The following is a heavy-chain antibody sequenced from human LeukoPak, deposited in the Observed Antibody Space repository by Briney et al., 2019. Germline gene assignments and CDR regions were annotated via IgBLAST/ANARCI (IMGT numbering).Heavy chain of an antibody. Sequence: ASVKVSCKASGGTFSSYAISWVRQAPGQGLEWMGRIIPILGIANYAQKFQGRVTITADKSTSTAYMELSSLRSEDTAVYYCARDKPRVMVRGVKINWFDPWGQGTLVTVSS. D-gene: IGHD3-10*01. CDR3: ARDKPRVMVRGVKINWFDP. CDR1: GGTFSSYA. V-gene: IGHV1-69*04. J-gene: IGHJ5*02. CDR2: IIPILGIA.